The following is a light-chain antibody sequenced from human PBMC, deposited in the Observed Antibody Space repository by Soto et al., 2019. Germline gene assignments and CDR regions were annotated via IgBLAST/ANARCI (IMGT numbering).Light chain of an antibody. Sequence: DIQMTQSPSSLSASVGDRITITCRASQSVSNYLNWYQHKPGKAPVLLIYDASTLQSGVPSRFSGSGAGTDFTLTISTLHPEDFATYYCQQANSFPPTFGQGTKVDIK. V-gene: IGKV1-39*01. CDR3: QQANSFPPT. CDR2: DAS. J-gene: IGKJ1*01. CDR1: QSVSNY.